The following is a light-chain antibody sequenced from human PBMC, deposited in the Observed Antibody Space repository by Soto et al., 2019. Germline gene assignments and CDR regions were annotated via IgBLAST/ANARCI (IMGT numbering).Light chain of an antibody. V-gene: IGKV3-20*01. CDR3: QQYGSSSIT. Sequence: EIVLTQSPRTLSLSPGERARLSCRASQSVSNNYLAWYQQKPGQAPRLLIYGASNRATGIPDRFSGSGSGTDFTLTISRLEPEDFAVYYCQQYGSSSITFGQGTRLEIK. CDR1: QSVSNNY. J-gene: IGKJ5*01. CDR2: GAS.